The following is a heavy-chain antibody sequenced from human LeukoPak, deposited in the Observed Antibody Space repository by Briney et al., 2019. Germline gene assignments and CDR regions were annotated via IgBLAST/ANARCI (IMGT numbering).Heavy chain of an antibody. D-gene: IGHD1-26*01. CDR3: ARAPHSGSYEGFQH. V-gene: IGHV4-34*01. J-gene: IGHJ1*01. Sequence: SETLSLTCAVYGGSFSGYYWSWIRQPPGKGLEWIGEIDHSGSTNYNPSLKSRVTISVDTSKNQFSLILSSLTAADTAVYYCARAPHSGSYEGFQHWGQGTLVTVSS. CDR2: IDHSGST. CDR1: GGSFSGYY.